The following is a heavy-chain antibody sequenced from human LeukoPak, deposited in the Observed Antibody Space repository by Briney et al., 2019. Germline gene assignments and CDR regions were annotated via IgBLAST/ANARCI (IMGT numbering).Heavy chain of an antibody. J-gene: IGHJ4*02. V-gene: IGHV4-59*11. D-gene: IGHD6-19*01. CDR1: RGSICSHY. Sequence: SETLSLTCIVSRGSICSHYWTWIRQPPGKGLEYIGYIYYSGNTNYNPSLKSRVTISVDRSKNQFSLKLTSVTAEDTAVYYCARINSGWYFDYWGQGTLVTVSS. CDR2: IYYSGNT. CDR3: ARINSGWYFDY.